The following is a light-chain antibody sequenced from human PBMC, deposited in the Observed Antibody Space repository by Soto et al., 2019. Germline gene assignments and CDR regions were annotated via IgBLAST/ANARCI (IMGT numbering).Light chain of an antibody. CDR1: QDISNY. Sequence: DIQMTQSPSSLSASVGDRVTITCQASQDISNYLNWYQQKPGKAPKLLIYDASNLETGVPSRFSGSGSGTDFTFTISSLQPEDIATYYCQQYDNSYTFGHGTKLEIK. V-gene: IGKV1-33*01. CDR3: QQYDNSYT. J-gene: IGKJ2*01. CDR2: DAS.